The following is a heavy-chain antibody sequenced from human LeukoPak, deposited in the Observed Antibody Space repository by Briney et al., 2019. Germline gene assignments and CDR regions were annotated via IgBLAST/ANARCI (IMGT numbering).Heavy chain of an antibody. CDR1: GGTFSSYA. CDR3: ARVAAGYSVNYFDY. D-gene: IGHD4-23*01. CDR2: IIPIFGTA. J-gene: IGHJ4*02. Sequence: SVKVSCKASGGTFSSYAISWVRQAPGQGLEWMGGIIPIFGTANYAQKFQGRVTITADESTSTAYMELSSLRSEDTAVYYCARVAAGYSVNYFDYWGQGTLVTVSS. V-gene: IGHV1-69*01.